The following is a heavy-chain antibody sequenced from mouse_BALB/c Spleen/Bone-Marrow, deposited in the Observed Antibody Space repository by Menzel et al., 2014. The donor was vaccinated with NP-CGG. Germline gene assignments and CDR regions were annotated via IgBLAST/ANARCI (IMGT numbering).Heavy chain of an antibody. V-gene: IGHV1-14*01. CDR1: GYTFTSYA. CDR3: AREVVATDYFDY. Sequence: VQLKESGPELVKPGASGKMSCKASGYTFTSYAMHWVKQKPGQSLEWIGYINPYNDGTKYNEKFKGKATLTSDKSSSTAYMELSSLTSEDSAVYYCAREVVATDYFDYWGQGTTLTVSS. CDR2: INPYNDGT. D-gene: IGHD1-1*01. J-gene: IGHJ2*01.